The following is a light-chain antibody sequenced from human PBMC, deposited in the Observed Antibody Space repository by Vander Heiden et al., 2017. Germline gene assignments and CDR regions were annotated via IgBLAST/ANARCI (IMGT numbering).Light chain of an antibody. CDR3: QAWDSSTVV. J-gene: IGLJ2*01. V-gene: IGLV3-1*01. Sequence: SYELTPPPSVSASPGQTASITCSGDTLGDKYACWYQQKPGQSPGLVSEQDSKRPSGIPGRFSGTNAGNTATLTISGKQAMDEADYYCQAWDSSTVVFGGGTKLTVL. CDR1: TLGDKY. CDR2: QDS.